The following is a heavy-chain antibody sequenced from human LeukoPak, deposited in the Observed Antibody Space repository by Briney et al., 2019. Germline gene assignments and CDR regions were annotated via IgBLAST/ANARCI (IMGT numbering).Heavy chain of an antibody. CDR1: GFNFADYA. D-gene: IGHD6-19*01. CDR3: AKDDIAVAAYYFDY. V-gene: IGHV3-23*01. J-gene: IGHJ4*02. CDR2: ISGSGGST. Sequence: AGSLRLSCTTSGFNFADYAMSWVRQAPGKGLEWGSAISGSGGSTYYADSVKGRFTISRDNSKNTLYLQMNSLRAEDTAVYYCAKDDIAVAAYYFDYWGQGTLVTVSS.